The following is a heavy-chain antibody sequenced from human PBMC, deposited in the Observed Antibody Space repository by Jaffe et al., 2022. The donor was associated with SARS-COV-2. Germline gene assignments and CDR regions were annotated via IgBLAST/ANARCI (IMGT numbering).Heavy chain of an antibody. J-gene: IGHJ3*02. V-gene: IGHV3-15*01. D-gene: IGHD3-22*01. CDR3: TTGAGYSSGFGRDPNDAFDI. CDR2: IKSKTDGGTT. CDR1: GFTFSNAW. Sequence: EVQLVESGGGLVKPGGSLRLSCAASGFTFSNAWMSWVRQAPGKGLEWVGRIKSKTDGGTTDYAAPVKGRFTISRDDSKNTLYLQMNSLKTEDTAVYYCTTGAGYSSGFGRDPNDAFDIWGQGTMVTVSS.